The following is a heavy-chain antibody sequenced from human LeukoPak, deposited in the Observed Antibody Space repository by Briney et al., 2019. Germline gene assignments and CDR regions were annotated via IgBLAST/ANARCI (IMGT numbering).Heavy chain of an antibody. CDR1: GFTFSNYA. CDR3: AKAPIGYSSSWYYFDY. Sequence: PGGSLRLSCAASGFTFSNYAMSWVRQAPGKGLEWVSAISTISGSGPGTYYADSVKGRVTISRDKSKNTLYLQMNSLRAEDTAVYYCAKAPIGYSSSWYYFDYWGQGTLVTVSS. V-gene: IGHV3-23*01. CDR2: ISTISGSGPGT. J-gene: IGHJ4*02. D-gene: IGHD6-13*01.